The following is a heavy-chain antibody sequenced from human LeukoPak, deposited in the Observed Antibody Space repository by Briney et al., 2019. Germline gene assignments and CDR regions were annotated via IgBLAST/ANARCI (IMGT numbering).Heavy chain of an antibody. J-gene: IGHJ4*02. CDR3: ATHSYYYGSGSSPHYLDY. Sequence: GGSLRLSCAASGFTFGDNGMSWVRQAPGKGLEWVSGLNWNGGSTVYADSVKGRFTISRDNAKNSLYLQMNSLGVEDTPLYYCATHSYYYGSGSSPHYLDYWGRGTLVTVSA. V-gene: IGHV3-20*04. CDR1: GFTFGDNG. D-gene: IGHD3-10*01. CDR2: LNWNGGST.